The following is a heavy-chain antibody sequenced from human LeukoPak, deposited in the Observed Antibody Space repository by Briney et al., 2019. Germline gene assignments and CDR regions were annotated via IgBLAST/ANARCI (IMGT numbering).Heavy chain of an antibody. CDR3: ARQDGYGLYYFDF. D-gene: IGHD5-18*01. J-gene: IGHJ4*02. CDR1: VFSFTNYW. Sequence: GESLKISCKASVFSFTNYWIAWVRQKPGEGLEWMGNIYPGDSDTRYNPSFQGQVTISADTSIKTAYLQWSSLKASDTAIYYCARQDGYGLYYFDFWGQGTLVTVSS. CDR2: IYPGDSDT. V-gene: IGHV5-51*01.